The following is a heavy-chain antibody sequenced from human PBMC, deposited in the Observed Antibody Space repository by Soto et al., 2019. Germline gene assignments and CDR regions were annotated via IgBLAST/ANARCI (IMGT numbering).Heavy chain of an antibody. D-gene: IGHD3-22*01. CDR1: GGSISSYY. J-gene: IGHJ4*02. V-gene: IGHV4-59*01. CDR2: IYYSGST. CDR3: ARGDSSGSPDQSFPFDY. Sequence: PSETLSLTCTVSGGSISSYYWSWIRQPPGKGLEWIGYIYYSGSTNYNPSLKSRVTISVDTSKNQFSLKLSSVTAADTAVYYCARGDSSGSPDQSFPFDYWGQGTLVTVSS.